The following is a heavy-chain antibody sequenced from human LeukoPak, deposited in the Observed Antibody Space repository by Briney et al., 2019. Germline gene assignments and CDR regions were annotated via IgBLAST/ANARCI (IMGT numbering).Heavy chain of an antibody. CDR3: AKGSYGDHPPWFGP. V-gene: IGHV3-23*01. Sequence: PGGSLRLSCAASGFPFRSYAMGWVRRPPGKGLEWVSFVSATGERRDYADSVRGRFSISRINSENTLSLQMNSLRADDTAMYFCAKGSYGDHPPWFGPWGPGTLVTVS. CDR1: GFPFRSYA. D-gene: IGHD4-17*01. CDR2: VSATGERR. J-gene: IGHJ5*02.